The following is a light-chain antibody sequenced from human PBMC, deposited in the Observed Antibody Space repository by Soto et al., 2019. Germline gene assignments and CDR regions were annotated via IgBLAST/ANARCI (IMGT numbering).Light chain of an antibody. J-gene: IGLJ3*02. V-gene: IGLV2-14*01. CDR1: RSDVGGYNY. CDR3: SSYTSQSTVV. CDR2: DVS. Sequence: QSALTQPASVSGSPGQSIAISCTGTRSDVGGYNYVSWYQQPPGKAPKLIIYDVSDRPPGVSTRFSGSKSGNTASLTISVLPADDEADYYCSSYTSQSTVVFGGGTKVIVL.